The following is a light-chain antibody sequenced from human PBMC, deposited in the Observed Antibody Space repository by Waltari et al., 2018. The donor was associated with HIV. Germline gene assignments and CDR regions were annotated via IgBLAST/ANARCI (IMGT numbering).Light chain of an antibody. Sequence: QSVLTQPPSVSGAPGQRVTISCTGSSSNIGAGYDVHWYQQLPGTAPKLLIYGNSNRPSGFPDRFSGSKSVTSASLAITGLQAEDEADYYCQSYDSSLSGSGVFGGGTKLTVL. CDR1: SSNIGAGYD. CDR2: GNS. V-gene: IGLV1-40*01. J-gene: IGLJ3*02. CDR3: QSYDSSLSGSGV.